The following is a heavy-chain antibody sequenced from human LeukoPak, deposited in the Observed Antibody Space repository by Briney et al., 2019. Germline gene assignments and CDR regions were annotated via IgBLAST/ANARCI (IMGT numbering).Heavy chain of an antibody. V-gene: IGHV4-34*01. CDR3: ASYSYGKYYFDY. D-gene: IGHD5-18*01. CDR1: GFTFSSYA. J-gene: IGHJ4*02. CDR2: INHSGST. Sequence: GSLRLSCAASGFTFSSYAMSWVRQAPGKGLEWIGEINHSGSTNYNPSLKSRVTISVDTSKNQFSLKLSSVTAADTAVYYCASYSYGKYYFDYWGQGTLVTVSS.